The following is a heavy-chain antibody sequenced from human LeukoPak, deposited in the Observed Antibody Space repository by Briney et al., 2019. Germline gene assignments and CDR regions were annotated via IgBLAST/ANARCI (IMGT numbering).Heavy chain of an antibody. V-gene: IGHV4-34*01. CDR2: INHSGST. J-gene: IGHJ4*02. D-gene: IGHD1-26*01. Sequence: SETLSLTCAVYGGSFSGYYWSWIRQPPGKGLEWIGEINHSGSTNYNPSLKSQVTISVDTCKNQFSLKLSSVTAADTAVYYCARGHGSYGNWGQGTLVTASS. CDR1: GGSFSGYY. CDR3: ARGHGSYGN.